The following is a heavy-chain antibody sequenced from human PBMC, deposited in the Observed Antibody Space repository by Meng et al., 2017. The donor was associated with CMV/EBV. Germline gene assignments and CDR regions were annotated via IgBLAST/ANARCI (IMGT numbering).Heavy chain of an antibody. D-gene: IGHD6-19*01. CDR3: ARDRTDNSGWWRGFDY. Sequence: ASVNVSCKASGYTFTSYYMHWVRQAPGQGLEWMGIINPSGGSTSYAQKFQGRVTMTRDTSTSTVYMELSSLRSEDTAVYYCARDRTDNSGWWRGFDYWGQGTLVTVSS. CDR2: INPSGGST. V-gene: IGHV1-46*01. CDR1: GYTFTSYY. J-gene: IGHJ4*02.